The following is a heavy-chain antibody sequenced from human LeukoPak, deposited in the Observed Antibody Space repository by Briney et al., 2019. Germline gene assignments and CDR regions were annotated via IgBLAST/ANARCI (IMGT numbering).Heavy chain of an antibody. V-gene: IGHV3-7*04. Sequence: PGGSLRLSCAASGFTFSNYWMSWVRQAPGKGLEWVANIKHIGSEKYYVDSVKGRFTISRDNAKNSLYLQMNSLRAEDTALYYCARYSDYDDDAFDIWGQGTTVTVSS. D-gene: IGHD5-12*01. CDR2: IKHIGSEK. J-gene: IGHJ3*02. CDR3: ARYSDYDDDAFDI. CDR1: GFTFSNYW.